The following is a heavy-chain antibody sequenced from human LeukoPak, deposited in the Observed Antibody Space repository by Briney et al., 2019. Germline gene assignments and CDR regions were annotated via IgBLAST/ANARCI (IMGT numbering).Heavy chain of an antibody. Sequence: PSETLSLTCAVYGGSFSGYYWSWIRQPPGKGLEWIGEINHSGSTNYNPSLKSRVTISVDTSKNQFSLKLSSVTAADTAVYYCARGVVVPAAILRAYNWFDPWGQGTLVTVSS. CDR2: INHSGST. V-gene: IGHV4-34*01. CDR3: ARGVVVPAAILRAYNWFDP. J-gene: IGHJ5*02. CDR1: GGSFSGYY. D-gene: IGHD2-2*02.